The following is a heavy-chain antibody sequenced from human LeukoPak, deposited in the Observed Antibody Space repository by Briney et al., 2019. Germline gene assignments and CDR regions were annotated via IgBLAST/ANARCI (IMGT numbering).Heavy chain of an antibody. CDR3: ARDSVVVPAAVGFNP. J-gene: IGHJ5*02. CDR2: INPSGGST. CDR1: GYTFTSYY. Sequence: ASVKVSCKASGYTFTSYYMHWVRQAPGQGLEWMGIINPSGGSTSYAQKFQGRVTMTRDTSTSTVYMELSSLRSEDTAVYYCARDSVVVPAAVGFNPWGQGTLVTVSS. V-gene: IGHV1-46*01. D-gene: IGHD2-2*01.